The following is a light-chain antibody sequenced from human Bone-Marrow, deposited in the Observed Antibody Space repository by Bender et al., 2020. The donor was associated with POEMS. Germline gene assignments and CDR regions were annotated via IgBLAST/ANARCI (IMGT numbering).Light chain of an antibody. J-gene: IGLJ3*02. CDR1: TSNVGSHY. CDR3: QSYDNGLNGWV. CDR2: KDN. V-gene: IGLV1-47*01. Sequence: QSILIQPPSASGTPGQRVTISCSGSTSNVGSHYVYWYQQLTGTAPKLLIYKDNQRPSGVPDRFSGSKSGTSASLAITGLQADDEAHYYCQSYDNGLNGWVFGGGTKLTVL.